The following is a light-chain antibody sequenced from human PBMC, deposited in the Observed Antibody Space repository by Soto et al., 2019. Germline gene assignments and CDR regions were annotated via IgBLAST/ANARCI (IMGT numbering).Light chain of an antibody. Sequence: DIVLAPSPATLSVSPWERPTLSCRASQSFSSNLAWYPQKPGQAPSLLIYDTSARDSGVPARFRGSRSWPECTLTINRLQSEDVEIDDCQRDNNWPLTFGGGTKVDIK. V-gene: IGKV3-15*01. J-gene: IGKJ4*01. CDR2: DTS. CDR3: QRDNNWPLT. CDR1: QSFSSN.